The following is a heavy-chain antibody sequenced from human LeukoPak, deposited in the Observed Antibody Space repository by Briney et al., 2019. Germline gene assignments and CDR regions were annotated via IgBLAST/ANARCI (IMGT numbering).Heavy chain of an antibody. CDR2: ITPILGIA. D-gene: IGHD2-2*01. V-gene: IGHV1-69*04. Sequence: GSSVKVSCKASGGTSSSYTISWVRQAPGQGLEWMGRITPILGIANYAQKFQGRVTITADKSTSTAYMELSSLRSEDTAVYYCARDGAVPAAIGQYYYYMDVWGKGTTVTVSS. CDR1: GGTSSSYT. CDR3: ARDGAVPAAIGQYYYYMDV. J-gene: IGHJ6*03.